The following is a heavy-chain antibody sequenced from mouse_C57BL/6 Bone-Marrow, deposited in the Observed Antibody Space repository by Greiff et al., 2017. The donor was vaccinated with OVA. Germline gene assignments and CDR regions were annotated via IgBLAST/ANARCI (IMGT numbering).Heavy chain of an antibody. Sequence: VQLQQSGAELVRPGASVKLSCTASGFNIKDDYMHWVKQRPEQGLEWIGWIDPENGDTEYASKFQGKATITADTSSNTAYLQLSSLTSEDTAVYYCTTGSTMVTTLYYYAMDYWGQGTSVTVSS. CDR3: TTGSTMVTTLYYYAMDY. V-gene: IGHV14-4*01. D-gene: IGHD2-1*01. CDR2: IDPENGDT. CDR1: GFNIKDDY. J-gene: IGHJ4*01.